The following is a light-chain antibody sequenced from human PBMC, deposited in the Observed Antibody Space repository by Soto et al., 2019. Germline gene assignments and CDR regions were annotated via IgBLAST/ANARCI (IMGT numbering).Light chain of an antibody. CDR1: ESVSSTD. V-gene: IGKV3-20*01. Sequence: EIVLTQSPGTLSLSPGERATLSCRASESVSSTDLAWYQQKPGQAPRLLIYGASSRATGVPDRFSGSGSGTDFTLTISRLEPEDFALYYCQQDGSSRTFGQGTKVEIK. J-gene: IGKJ1*01. CDR2: GAS. CDR3: QQDGSSRT.